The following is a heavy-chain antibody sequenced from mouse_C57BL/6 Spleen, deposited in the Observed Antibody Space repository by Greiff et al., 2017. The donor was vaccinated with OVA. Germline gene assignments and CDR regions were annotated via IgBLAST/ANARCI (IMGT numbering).Heavy chain of an antibody. CDR1: GFYIKDYY. CDR3: AREGSGNY. D-gene: IGHD1-1*01. CDR2: IDPEEGEA. V-gene: IGHV14-2*01. Sequence: VQLQQSGPELVKPAPSVKLSCTASGFYIKDYYMHWVKQRTEQGLEWMGLIDPEEGEAKYAPKFQGKASITPDTSSYTAYLLLSSLTSEDTAVYYYAREGSGNYWGKGTTLTVSS. J-gene: IGHJ2*01.